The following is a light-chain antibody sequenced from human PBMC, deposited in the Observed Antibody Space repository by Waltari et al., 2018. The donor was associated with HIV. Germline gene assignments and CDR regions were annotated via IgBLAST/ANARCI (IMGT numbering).Light chain of an antibody. Sequence: QSALTQPASVSGSPGQSITISCTCTSSDVGSYNLVSWYQQHPGKAPKLMIYEVNKRPSGVSNLFAGTKAGNTASLTSSGLQAEDEADYYCCSYAGSPYVFGTGTKVTVL. CDR2: EVN. CDR1: SSDVGSYNL. CDR3: CSYAGSPYV. V-gene: IGLV2-23*02. J-gene: IGLJ1*01.